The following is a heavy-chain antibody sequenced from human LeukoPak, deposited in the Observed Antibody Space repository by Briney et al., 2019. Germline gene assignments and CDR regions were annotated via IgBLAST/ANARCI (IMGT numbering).Heavy chain of an antibody. V-gene: IGHV4-34*01. CDR3: ARGRVGPYHRLQRYFDY. Sequence: SETLSLTCAVYGGSFSGYYWSWIRQPPGKGLEWIGEVNHSGSTNYNPSLKSRVTISVDTSKNQFSLKLSSVTAADTAVYYCARGRVGPYHRLQRYFDYWGQGTLVTVSS. D-gene: IGHD4-11*01. CDR2: VNHSGST. CDR1: GGSFSGYY. J-gene: IGHJ4*02.